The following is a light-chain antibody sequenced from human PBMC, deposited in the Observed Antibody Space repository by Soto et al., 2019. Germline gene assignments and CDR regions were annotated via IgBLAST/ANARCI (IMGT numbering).Light chain of an antibody. CDR2: EVT. Sequence: QSALTQPASVSGSPGQSITISCTGTSSDIGSYNLVSWYQQHPGKAPKLLIYEVTQWPSGASDRFSGSKSGTTASLTISGLQAEDEDDYYCSSHAGPSSLWVFGGGTKLTVL. J-gene: IGLJ3*02. CDR1: SSDIGSYNL. V-gene: IGLV2-23*02. CDR3: SSHAGPSSLWV.